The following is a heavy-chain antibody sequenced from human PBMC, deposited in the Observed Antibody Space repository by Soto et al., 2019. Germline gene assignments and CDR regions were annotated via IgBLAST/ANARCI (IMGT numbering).Heavy chain of an antibody. CDR3: ARMAEYCSSTSCYVYWFDP. Sequence: SETLSLTGPFSGFSISSYYWSWIRQPPGKGLEWIGYIYYSGSTNYNPSLKSRVTISVDTSKNQFSLKLSSVTAADTAVYYCARMAEYCSSTSCYVYWFDPWGQGTLVTVSS. J-gene: IGHJ5*02. CDR2: IYYSGST. D-gene: IGHD2-2*01. CDR1: GFSISSYY. V-gene: IGHV4-59*01.